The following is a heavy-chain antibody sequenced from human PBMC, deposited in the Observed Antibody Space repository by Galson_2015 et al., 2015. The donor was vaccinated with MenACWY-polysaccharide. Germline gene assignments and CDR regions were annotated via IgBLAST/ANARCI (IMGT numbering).Heavy chain of an antibody. CDR1: GFTFSSQW. CDR2: INSDGRSI. V-gene: IGHV3-74*01. Sequence: SLRLSCAASGFTFSSQWMHWVRQAPGKGLVWVSRINSDGRSITYADSVKGRFTISRDNAKNTQFLQMNSLRPEDRAVYYCTRDPNRIGGATAYYSGMDVWGQGTTVTVSS. D-gene: IGHD1-26*01. CDR3: TRDPNRIGGATAYYSGMDV. J-gene: IGHJ6*02.